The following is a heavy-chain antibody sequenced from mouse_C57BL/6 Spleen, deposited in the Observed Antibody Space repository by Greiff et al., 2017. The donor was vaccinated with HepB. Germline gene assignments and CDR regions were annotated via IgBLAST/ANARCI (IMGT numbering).Heavy chain of an antibody. CDR3: ARWDDYDVDSRFAY. Sequence: EVKLQQSGPELVKPGASVKISCKASGYTFTDYYMNWVKQSHGKSLEWIGDINPNNGGTSYNQKFKGKATLTVDTSSSTAYMELRSLTSEDSAVYYCARWDDYDVDSRFAYWGQGTLVTVSA. CDR1: GYTFTDYY. J-gene: IGHJ3*01. D-gene: IGHD2-4*01. V-gene: IGHV1-26*01. CDR2: INPNNGGT.